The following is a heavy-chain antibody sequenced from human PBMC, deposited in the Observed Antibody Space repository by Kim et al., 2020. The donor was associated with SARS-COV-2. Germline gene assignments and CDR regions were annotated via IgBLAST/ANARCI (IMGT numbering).Heavy chain of an antibody. V-gene: IGHV3-23*01. CDR3: AKDLWFGELSQIDY. CDR1: GFTFSSYA. J-gene: IGHJ4*02. CDR2: ISGSGGST. Sequence: GGSLRLSCAASGFTFSSYAMSWVRQAPGKGLEWVSAISGSGGSTYYADSVKGRFTISRDNSKNTLYLQMNSLRAEDTAVYYCAKDLWFGELSQIDYWGQGALVTVSS. D-gene: IGHD3-10*01.